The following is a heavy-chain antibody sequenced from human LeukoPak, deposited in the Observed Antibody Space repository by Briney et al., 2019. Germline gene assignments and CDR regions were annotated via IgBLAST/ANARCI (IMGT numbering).Heavy chain of an antibody. Sequence: PGGSLRLSCAASGFSFSNYAMSWVRQAPARGPEWVSSLRGNGETFYADSVKGRCTLSRDDSRNTVYLQLNDLRAEDTAIYYCARASWASNADAVWWGQGTQVTVSS. CDR3: ARASWASNADAVW. J-gene: IGHJ4*02. D-gene: IGHD1-1*01. CDR1: GFSFSNYA. V-gene: IGHV3-23*01. CDR2: LRGNGET.